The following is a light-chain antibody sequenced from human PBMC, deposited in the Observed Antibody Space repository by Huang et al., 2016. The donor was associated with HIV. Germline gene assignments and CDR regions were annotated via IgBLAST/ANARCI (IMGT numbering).Light chain of an antibody. Sequence: DIQLTQSPSSLSASVGDRVTITCRASQGLSTSLAWYQQKPGRAPKLLLTSVSTLQSGGPSRFSGSGSGPDYTLTISSLQPEDFATYYCQQYYIVPPVTFGGGTKVEVK. V-gene: IGKV1-NL1*01. CDR2: SVS. CDR1: QGLSTS. J-gene: IGKJ4*01. CDR3: QQYYIVPPVT.